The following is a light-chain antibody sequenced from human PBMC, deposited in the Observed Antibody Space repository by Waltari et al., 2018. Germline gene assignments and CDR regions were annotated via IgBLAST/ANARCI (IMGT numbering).Light chain of an antibody. CDR1: QSVSTN. CDR2: GAS. V-gene: IGKV3-15*01. CDR3: QQYNDWS. Sequence: EIVMTQSPATLSLSPGERATLSCRASQSVSTNLAWYQQKPGQAPRLPIYGASTRATGIPARFTGSGSGTEFTLTISSLQSEDFAVYYCQQYNDWSFGQGTKLEIK. J-gene: IGKJ2*01.